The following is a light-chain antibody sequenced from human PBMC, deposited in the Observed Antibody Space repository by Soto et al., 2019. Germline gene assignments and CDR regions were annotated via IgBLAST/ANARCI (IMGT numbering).Light chain of an antibody. Sequence: QSVLTQPPSASGTPGQRVTISCSGSSSNIESNTVTWYQQLPGTAPKLVIYSNNQRPSGVPDRFSGSKSGTSASLAISGLQSEDEADYYCAAWDDSRVVFGGGTKVTVL. J-gene: IGLJ2*01. CDR1: SSNIESNT. CDR3: AAWDDSRVV. V-gene: IGLV1-44*01. CDR2: SNN.